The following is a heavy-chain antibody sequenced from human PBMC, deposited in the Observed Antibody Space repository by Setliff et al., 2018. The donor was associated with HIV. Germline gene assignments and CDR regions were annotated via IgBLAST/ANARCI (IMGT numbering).Heavy chain of an antibody. J-gene: IGHJ6*03. CDR1: GGSFGGYY. V-gene: IGHV4-34*01. CDR2: INHSGTT. CDR3: ARPSVVPAAMRYYYHYHMDV. D-gene: IGHD2-2*01. Sequence: PSETLSLTCAVYGGSFGGYYWSWIRQTPGRGLEWIGEINHSGTTNDNPSLKSRVTISVDTSKNQFSLKLSSVTAADTAVYYCARPSVVPAAMRYYYHYHMDVWGKGTTVTVSS.